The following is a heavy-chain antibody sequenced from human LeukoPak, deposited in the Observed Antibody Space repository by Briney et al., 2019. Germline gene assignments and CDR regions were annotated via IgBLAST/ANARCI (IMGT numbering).Heavy chain of an antibody. CDR1: GFTFSSNA. J-gene: IGHJ4*02. CDR2: IVGSGGPT. V-gene: IGHV3-23*01. CDR3: AGGYYFDY. Sequence: PGGYLRLSCAASGFTFSSNAMSRVRQAPGVGLEWVSSIVGSGGPTYYADSVKGRFTISRDNSKNTLYLQMNSLRAEDTAVYYCAGGYYFDYWGQGTLVTVSS. D-gene: IGHD3-22*01.